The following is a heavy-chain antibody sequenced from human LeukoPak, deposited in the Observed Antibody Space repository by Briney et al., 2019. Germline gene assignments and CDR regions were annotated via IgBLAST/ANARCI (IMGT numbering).Heavy chain of an antibody. J-gene: IGHJ4*02. CDR2: ISGSGRDT. V-gene: IGHV3-23*01. CDR3: AKARLKVTTEHDY. D-gene: IGHD4-11*01. CDR1: GFTFSSYA. Sequence: GGSLRPSCAASGFTFSSYAMSWVRQAPGKGLEWVSSISGSGRDTYYAASVKGRFTISRHKSNNTLFLQMNSLSVEDTAVYYCAKARLKVTTEHDYWGQGTLVTVSS.